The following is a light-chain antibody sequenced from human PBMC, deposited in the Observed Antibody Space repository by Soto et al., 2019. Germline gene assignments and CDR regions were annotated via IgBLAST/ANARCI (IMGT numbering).Light chain of an antibody. CDR1: QSVGSN. CDR3: QHYGSSPLT. CDR2: GAS. Sequence: EIAMTQSPATLSVSPGERVTLSCRARQSVGSNLAWYQQKPGQAPRLLIYGASTRATGIPARFSGSGSETDFTLTISRLEPEDFAVYYCQHYGSSPLTFGGGTKVDIK. J-gene: IGKJ4*01. V-gene: IGKV3-15*01.